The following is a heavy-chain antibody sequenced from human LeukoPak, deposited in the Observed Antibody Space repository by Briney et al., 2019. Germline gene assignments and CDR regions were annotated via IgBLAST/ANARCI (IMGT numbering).Heavy chain of an antibody. Sequence: ASVKVSCKASGYTFTGYYMHWVRQAPGQGLEWMGWINPNSGGTNYAQKLQGRVTMTTDTSTTTAYMELRSLTSDDTAVYYCARDPTTQTFDYWGQGTPVTVSS. CDR3: ARDPTTQTFDY. CDR1: GYTFTGYY. CDR2: INPNSGGT. J-gene: IGHJ4*02. V-gene: IGHV1-2*02. D-gene: IGHD4-11*01.